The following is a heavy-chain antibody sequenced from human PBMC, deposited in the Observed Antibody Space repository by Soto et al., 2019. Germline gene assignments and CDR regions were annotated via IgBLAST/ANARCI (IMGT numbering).Heavy chain of an antibody. CDR3: TVGGYSSSWSDDAFDI. CDR1: GFTFSNAW. Sequence: GGSLRLSCAASGFTFSNAWMSWVRQAPGKGLEWVGRIKSKTDGGTTDYAAPVKGRFTISRDDSKNTLYLQMNSLKTEDTAVYYCTVGGYSSSWSDDAFDIWGQGTMVTVSS. V-gene: IGHV3-15*01. CDR2: IKSKTDGGTT. D-gene: IGHD6-13*01. J-gene: IGHJ3*02.